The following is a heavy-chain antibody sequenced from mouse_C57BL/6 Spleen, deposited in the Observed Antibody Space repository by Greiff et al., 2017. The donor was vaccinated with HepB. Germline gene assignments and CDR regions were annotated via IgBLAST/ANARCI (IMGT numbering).Heavy chain of an antibody. J-gene: IGHJ2*01. CDR1: GYTFTDYE. V-gene: IGHV1-15*01. CDR2: IDPETGGT. CDR3: TRGHYRNLYYFDY. Sequence: QVQLQQSGAELVRPGASVTLSCKASGYTFTDYEMHWVKQTPVHGLEWIGAIDPETGGTAYNQKFKGQAILTADKSSSTAYMELRRLTSEDSAVYYCTRGHYRNLYYFDYWGQGTTLTVSS. D-gene: IGHD2-5*01.